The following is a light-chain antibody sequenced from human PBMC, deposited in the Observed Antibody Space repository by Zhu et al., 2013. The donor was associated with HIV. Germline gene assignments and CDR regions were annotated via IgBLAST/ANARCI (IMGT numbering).Light chain of an antibody. V-gene: IGLV1-47*01. CDR2: RND. Sequence: QSVLTQPPSASGTPGQRVTISCSGSNSNIGKNYVYWYQQLPGTAPKLLVYRNDQRPSGVPDRFSGSKSGTSASLAISGPRSEDEANYYCAAWEDRPSGVVFGGGTKLTVL. CDR3: AAWEDRPSGVV. CDR1: NSNIGKNY. J-gene: IGLJ3*02.